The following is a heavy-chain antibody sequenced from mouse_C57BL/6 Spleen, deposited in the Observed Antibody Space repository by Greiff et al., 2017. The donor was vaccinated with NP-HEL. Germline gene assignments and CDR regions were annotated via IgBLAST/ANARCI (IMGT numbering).Heavy chain of an antibody. CDR1: GYSFTGYY. CDR2: INPSTGGT. Sequence: EVKLLESGPELVKPGASVKISCKASGYSFTGYYMNWVKQSPEKSLEWIGEINPSTGGTTYNQKFKAKATLTVDKSSSTAYMQLKSLTSEDSAVYYCAREGVLDVWGTGTTVTVSS. D-gene: IGHD2-14*01. J-gene: IGHJ1*03. V-gene: IGHV1-42*01. CDR3: AREGVLDV.